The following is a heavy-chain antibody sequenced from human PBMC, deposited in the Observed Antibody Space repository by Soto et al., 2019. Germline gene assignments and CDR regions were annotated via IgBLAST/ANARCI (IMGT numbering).Heavy chain of an antibody. CDR2: IYYSGST. Sequence: SETLSLTCTVSGGSISSSSYYWGWIRQPPGKGLEWIGSIYYSGSTYYNPSLKSRVTISVDTSKNQFSLKLSSVTAADTAVYYCARRSVEMATIYAFGIWGQGTMVTVSS. V-gene: IGHV4-39*01. CDR3: ARRSVEMATIYAFGI. CDR1: GGSISSSSYY. D-gene: IGHD5-12*01. J-gene: IGHJ3*02.